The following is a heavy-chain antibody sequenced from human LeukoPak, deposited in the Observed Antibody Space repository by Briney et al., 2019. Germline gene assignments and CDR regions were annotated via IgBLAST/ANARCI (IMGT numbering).Heavy chain of an antibody. CDR2: IKEDGNEI. Sequence: PGGSLRLSCVASGFTFSNAWMSWVRQAPGKGLEWVAKIKEDGNEIYYVDSVKGRFTISRDNTKNSLFLQMNSLRAEDTAAYYCATGGAVAGGFAYWGQGTLVTVSS. D-gene: IGHD6-19*01. CDR1: GFTFSNAW. CDR3: ATGGAVAGGFAY. V-gene: IGHV3-7*01. J-gene: IGHJ4*02.